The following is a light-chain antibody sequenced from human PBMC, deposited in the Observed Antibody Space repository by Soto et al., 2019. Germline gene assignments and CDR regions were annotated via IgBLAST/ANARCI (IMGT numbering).Light chain of an antibody. Sequence: DIQMTQSPSSLSASVGDRVTITCRASQTISNYLNWYQHKPGKAPQVLISAAFTLQRGVPSRFSGSGSGTDFTLTITSLQPEDSATYFCQEGYSSSRTFGQGTTVHVK. J-gene: IGKJ1*01. CDR1: QTISNY. V-gene: IGKV1-39*01. CDR2: AAF. CDR3: QEGYSSSRT.